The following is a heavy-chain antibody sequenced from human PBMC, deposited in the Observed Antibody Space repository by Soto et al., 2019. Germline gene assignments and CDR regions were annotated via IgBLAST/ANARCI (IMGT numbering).Heavy chain of an antibody. J-gene: IGHJ4*02. CDR3: ARDSSVLRYFDWLSPLYYFDY. V-gene: IGHV1-3*01. Sequence: ASLKVACNTSGSTFTSYAMHCVRQTHGQRLEWIGWINAGNGNTKYSQKFQGRVTITRDTSASTAYMELSSLRSEDTAVYYCARDSSVLRYFDWLSPLYYFDYWGQGTLVTVSS. CDR2: INAGNGNT. CDR1: GSTFTSYA. D-gene: IGHD3-9*01.